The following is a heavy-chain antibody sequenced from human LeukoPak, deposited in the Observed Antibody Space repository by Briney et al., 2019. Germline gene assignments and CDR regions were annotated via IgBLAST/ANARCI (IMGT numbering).Heavy chain of an antibody. D-gene: IGHD5-12*01. CDR1: GFTFDDYA. V-gene: IGHV3-9*01. J-gene: IGHJ4*02. Sequence: PGGSLRLSCAASGFTFDDYAMHWVRHAPGKGLEWVSGISWNSGRIDYADSVKGRFTISRDNAKNSLHLQMNSLRAEDTAVYYCARGPSGYHNTGGQGTLVTVSS. CDR3: ARGPSGYHNT. CDR2: ISWNSGRI.